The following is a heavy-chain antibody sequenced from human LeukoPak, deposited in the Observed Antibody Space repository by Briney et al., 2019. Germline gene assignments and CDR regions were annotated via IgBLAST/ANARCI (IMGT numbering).Heavy chain of an antibody. Sequence: PSETLSLTCTVSGGSISSHFRTWIRQPPGKGLEWIGGIYYSGTTNYNPSLKSRVSISVDTSKNEFSLRLSSVTAADTAVYYCARDFLECSRASCLNWFDPWGQGTLVTVSS. CDR1: GGSISSHF. D-gene: IGHD2-2*01. CDR2: IYYSGTT. CDR3: ARDFLECSRASCLNWFDP. J-gene: IGHJ5*02. V-gene: IGHV4-59*11.